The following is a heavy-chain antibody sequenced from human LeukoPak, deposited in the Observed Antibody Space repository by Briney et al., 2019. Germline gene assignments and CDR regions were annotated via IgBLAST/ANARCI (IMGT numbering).Heavy chain of an antibody. CDR3: AREFRVLPDV. V-gene: IGHV3-74*01. Sequence: PGGSLRLSCAASGFTFSTYNMNWVRQAPGKGLVWVSRINSDGSSTNYADSVKGRFTISRDNAKNTLYLQMNSLRAEDTAVYYCAREFRVLPDVWGQGTMVTVSS. CDR1: GFTFSTYN. J-gene: IGHJ3*01. CDR2: INSDGSST. D-gene: IGHD3-10*01.